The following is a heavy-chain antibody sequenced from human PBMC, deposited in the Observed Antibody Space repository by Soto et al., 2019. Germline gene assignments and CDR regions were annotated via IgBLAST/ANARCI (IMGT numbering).Heavy chain of an antibody. J-gene: IGHJ4*02. D-gene: IGHD2-21*02. CDR2: IWYDGSNK. V-gene: IGHV3-33*01. Sequence: GGSLRLSCAASGFTFSSYGMHWVRQAPGKGLEWVAVIWYDGSNKYYADSVKGRFTISRDNSKNTLYLQMNNLRAEDTAVYYCGRDSSRAVTVAFDYWGQGTLVTVSS. CDR3: GRDSSRAVTVAFDY. CDR1: GFTFSSYG.